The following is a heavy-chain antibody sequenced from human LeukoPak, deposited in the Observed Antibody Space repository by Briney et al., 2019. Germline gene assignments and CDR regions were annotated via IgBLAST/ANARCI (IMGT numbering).Heavy chain of an antibody. V-gene: IGHV1-2*02. Sequence: GASVKVSCKASGYTLNAYYMHWVRQAPGQGLEWLGWINPNSGRANYAQKFQGRVNMTRDTSVSAVHLELSGLRSDDTAVYFCARDVYRFLRWNFDSWGQGTLITVSS. CDR2: INPNSGRA. J-gene: IGHJ5*01. CDR1: GYTLNAYY. CDR3: ARDVYRFLRWNFDS. D-gene: IGHD2-21*01.